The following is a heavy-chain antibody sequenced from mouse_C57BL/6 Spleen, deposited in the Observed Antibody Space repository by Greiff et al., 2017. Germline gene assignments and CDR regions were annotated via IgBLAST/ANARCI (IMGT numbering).Heavy chain of an antibody. J-gene: IGHJ2*01. Sequence: QVQLKQPGAELVKPGASVKMSCKASGYTFTSYWITWVKQRPRQGLEWIGDIYPGSGSTNYNEKFKSKATLTVDTSSSTAYMQLSSLTSEDSAVYYCALITTVVATPYWGQGTTLTVSS. D-gene: IGHD1-1*01. CDR2: IYPGSGST. CDR1: GYTFTSYW. V-gene: IGHV1-55*01. CDR3: ALITTVVATPY.